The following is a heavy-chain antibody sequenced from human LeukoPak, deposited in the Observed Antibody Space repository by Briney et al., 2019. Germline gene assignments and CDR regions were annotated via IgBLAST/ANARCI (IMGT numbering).Heavy chain of an antibody. V-gene: IGHV3-43*02. CDR1: GLTFDDYA. J-gene: IGHJ4*02. D-gene: IGHD6-13*01. CDR3: AKVYVGSWYAYDH. Sequence: GGSLRLSCTASGLTFDDYAMHWVRQAPAKGLEWVSLISGDGGTTDYADSVKGRFTISRDNRRNSLYLHMNSLGTEDTALYFCAKVYVGSWYAYDHWGQGTLVTVSS. CDR2: ISGDGGTT.